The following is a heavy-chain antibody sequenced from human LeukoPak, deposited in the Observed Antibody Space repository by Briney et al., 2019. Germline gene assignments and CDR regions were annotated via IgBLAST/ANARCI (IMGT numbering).Heavy chain of an antibody. V-gene: IGHV3-23*01. CDR1: GFTFSSYA. CDR3: AKEGVRITMVRGVIPTTNYYGMDV. D-gene: IGHD3-10*01. Sequence: GGSLGLSCAASGFTFSSYAMSWVRQAPGKGLEWVSSISDGGGSTYYADSVKGRFTISRDNSKNTLYLQMNSLRAEDTAVYYCAKEGVRITMVRGVIPTTNYYGMDVWGKGTTVTVSS. CDR2: ISDGGGST. J-gene: IGHJ6*04.